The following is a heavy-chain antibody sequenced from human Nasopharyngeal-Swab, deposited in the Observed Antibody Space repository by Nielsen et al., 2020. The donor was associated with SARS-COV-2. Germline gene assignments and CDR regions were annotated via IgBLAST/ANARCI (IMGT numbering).Heavy chain of an antibody. CDR2: ISSSSSYI. Sequence: GESLKISCAASGFTFSSSSMTWVRQAPGKGLEWVSSISSSSSYIYYADSVKGRFTISRDNAKNSLYLQMNSLRAEDTAVYYCARDGDYSGWELTDYWGQGTLVTVSS. CDR1: GFTFSSSS. V-gene: IGHV3-21*01. CDR3: ARDGDYSGWELTDY. J-gene: IGHJ4*02. D-gene: IGHD1-26*01.